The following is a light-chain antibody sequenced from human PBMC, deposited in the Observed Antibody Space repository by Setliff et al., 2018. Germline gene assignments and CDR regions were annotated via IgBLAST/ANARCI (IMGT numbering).Light chain of an antibody. CDR1: IGDVGAYDF. CDR2: EVT. V-gene: IGLV2-14*01. CDR3: SAYTSSSTYG. J-gene: IGLJ1*01. Sequence: QSALAQPASVSGSPGQSITISCSGTIGDVGAYDFVSWYQRHPGKAPKLVIYEVTNRPSGISNRFSGSKSGNSASLIISGLQAEDEADYYCSAYTSSSTYGFGTGTKVTVL.